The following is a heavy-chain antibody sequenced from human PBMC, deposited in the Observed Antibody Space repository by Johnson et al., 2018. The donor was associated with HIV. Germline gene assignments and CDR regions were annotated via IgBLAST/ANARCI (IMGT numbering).Heavy chain of an antibody. Sequence: MLLVESGGGLVQPGGSLRLSCVVSGFTVSSNYITWVRQAPGKGLEWVANIKQDGSEKYYVDSVKGRFTISRDNAKNSLYLQMNSLRAEDTAVYYCAARGWELQPDAFDIWGQGTMGTVSS. CDR3: AARGWELQPDAFDI. V-gene: IGHV3-7*05. CDR1: GFTVSSNY. J-gene: IGHJ3*02. CDR2: IKQDGSEK. D-gene: IGHD1-26*01.